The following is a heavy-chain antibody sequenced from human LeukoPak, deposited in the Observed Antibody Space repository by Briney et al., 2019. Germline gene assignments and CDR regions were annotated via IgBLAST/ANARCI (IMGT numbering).Heavy chain of an antibody. CDR1: GYTFTYRY. V-gene: IGHV1-45*02. CDR2: ITPYNGNR. CDR3: AREASSSTRILNWFDP. D-gene: IGHD2-2*01. Sequence: GASVKVSCKASGYTFTYRYLHWVRQAPGQAFEWMGWITPYNGNRNYAKKFQDRVTITRDTSLSTAHMELSSLRSEDTAVYYCAREASSSTRILNWFDPWGQGTLVAVSS. J-gene: IGHJ5*02.